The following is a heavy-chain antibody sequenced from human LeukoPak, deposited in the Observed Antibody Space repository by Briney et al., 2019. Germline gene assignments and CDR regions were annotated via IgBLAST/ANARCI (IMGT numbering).Heavy chain of an antibody. CDR1: RFTFSSYA. Sequence: GGSLRLSCAASRFTFSSYAVSWVSQALGKGLEWVSAISGSGGSTYYADSVKGRFTISRDNSKNTLYLQMNSLRAEDTAVYYCAKGVAVAPGYWGQGTLVTVSS. CDR3: AKGVAVAPGY. J-gene: IGHJ4*02. CDR2: ISGSGGST. D-gene: IGHD6-19*01. V-gene: IGHV3-23*01.